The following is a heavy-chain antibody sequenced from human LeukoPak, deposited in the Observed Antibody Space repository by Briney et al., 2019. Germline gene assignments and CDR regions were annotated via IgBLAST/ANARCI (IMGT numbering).Heavy chain of an antibody. CDR1: GGSISSYY. J-gene: IGHJ4*02. V-gene: IGHV4-59*01. Sequence: PSETLSLTSTVSGGSISSYYWSWIRQPPGKGLEWIGYIYYSGSTNYNPSLKSRVTISVDTSQNQFSLKLSSVTAADTAVYYCASGTGYSSSWYFDYWGQGTLVTVSS. CDR2: IYYSGST. D-gene: IGHD6-13*01. CDR3: ASGTGYSSSWYFDY.